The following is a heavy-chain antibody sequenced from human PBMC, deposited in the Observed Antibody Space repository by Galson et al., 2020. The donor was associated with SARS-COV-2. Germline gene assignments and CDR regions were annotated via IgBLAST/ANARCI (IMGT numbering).Heavy chain of an antibody. CDR2: ISGSGGST. V-gene: IGHV3-23*01. CDR3: AKDLPQTRYDILTGYYDPLWAPCFDY. CDR1: GFTFSSYA. Sequence: GESLKISCAASGFTFSSYAMSWVRQAPGKGLEWVSAISGSGGSTYYSDSVKGRFTISRDNSKNTLYLQMNSLRAEDTAVYYCAKDLPQTRYDILTGYYDPLWAPCFDYWGQGTLVTVSS. D-gene: IGHD3-9*01. J-gene: IGHJ4*02.